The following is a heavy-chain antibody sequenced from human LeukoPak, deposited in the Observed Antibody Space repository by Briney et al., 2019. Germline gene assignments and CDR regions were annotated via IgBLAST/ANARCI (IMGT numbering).Heavy chain of an antibody. CDR3: ARDSGWTFDP. Sequence: GRSLRLSCTVSGFNFGDFAMSWVRRAPGKGLEWVANTNQDGSREKYADSVRGRFTVSRDNAKNSVYLQMNSLGVEDTAIYYCARDSGWTFDPWGQGTLVTVSS. CDR2: TNQDGSRE. CDR1: GFNFGDFA. D-gene: IGHD6-19*01. J-gene: IGHJ5*02. V-gene: IGHV3-7*01.